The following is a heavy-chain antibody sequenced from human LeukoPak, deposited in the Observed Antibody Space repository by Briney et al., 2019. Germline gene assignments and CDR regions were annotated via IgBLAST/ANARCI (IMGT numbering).Heavy chain of an antibody. V-gene: IGHV3-30*03. CDR2: ISNEGSNK. J-gene: IGHJ6*02. CDR3: ARSYTNYYDSSGYYYNYGMDV. CDR1: RFTFSSYG. D-gene: IGHD3-22*01. Sequence: PGRAVRLSCAASRFTFSSYGMHWVRQAPGKGLEWVAVISNEGSNKYYADSVKGRFTVSRDNSKNTLYLQMNSLSAEDTAVYYCARSYTNYYDSSGYYYNYGMDVWGQGTTVTV.